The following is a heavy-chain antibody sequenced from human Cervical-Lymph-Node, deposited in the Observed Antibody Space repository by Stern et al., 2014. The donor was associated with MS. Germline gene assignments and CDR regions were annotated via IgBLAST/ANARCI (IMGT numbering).Heavy chain of an antibody. J-gene: IGHJ5*02. CDR1: GYTFTSHY. CDR3: ARGFVSTANWFDH. V-gene: IGHV1-46*01. Sequence: QVQLVQSGAEVKKPGASVTVSCKASGYTFTSHYIHWVRQAPGQGLEWMGIFNRIGAARSSALMFQGRLTMTWDTSTSTVNMHLSSLTSEDTAVYYGARGFVSTANWFDHWGQGTLVTVSS. CDR2: FNRIGAAR. D-gene: IGHD3-10*01.